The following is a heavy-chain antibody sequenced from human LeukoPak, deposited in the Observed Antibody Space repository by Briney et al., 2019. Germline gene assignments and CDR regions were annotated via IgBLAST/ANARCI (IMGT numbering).Heavy chain of an antibody. CDR1: GFTFSSHW. D-gene: IGHD3-22*01. CDR3: AKYFYDGSGTHYFDY. J-gene: IGHJ4*02. Sequence: GGSLRLSCAASGFTFSSHWMSWVRQAPGKGLEWVGNIKPDGSEKYYVDSLKGRFIISRDNAKNSLYLQMNSLRAEDVAVYYCAKYFYDGSGTHYFDYWGQGAPVTVSS. V-gene: IGHV3-7*01. CDR2: IKPDGSEK.